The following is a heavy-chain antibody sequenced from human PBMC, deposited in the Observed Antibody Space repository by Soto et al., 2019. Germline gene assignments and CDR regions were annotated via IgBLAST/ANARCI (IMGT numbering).Heavy chain of an antibody. CDR2: VHYSGTT. CDR3: ATVPLNYASGSPRY. CDR1: GGSISSSSYY. Sequence: QLQLQETGPGLVKASETLSLTCIVSGGSISSSSYYWGWIRQPPGKGLEWIGNVHYSGTTYYNPSLKGRVTVSVDTPKNQFPLKMTSVTAADTAVYYCATVPLNYASGSPRYWGQGTLVTVSS. V-gene: IGHV4-39*01. D-gene: IGHD3-10*01. J-gene: IGHJ4*02.